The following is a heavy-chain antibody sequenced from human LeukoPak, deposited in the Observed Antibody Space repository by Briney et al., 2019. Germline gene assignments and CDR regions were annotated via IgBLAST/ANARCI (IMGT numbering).Heavy chain of an antibody. J-gene: IGHJ6*02. CDR3: ARDESGYESNYGMDV. V-gene: IGHV1-18*01. CDR2: ISAYNGNT. D-gene: IGHD5-12*01. CDR1: GYTFTSYG. Sequence: ASVKVSCKASGYTFTSYGISWVRQAPGQGLEWMGWISAYNGNTNYAQKLQGRVTMTTDTSTSTAYTELRSLRSDDTAVYYCARDESGYESNYGMDVWGQGTTVTVSS.